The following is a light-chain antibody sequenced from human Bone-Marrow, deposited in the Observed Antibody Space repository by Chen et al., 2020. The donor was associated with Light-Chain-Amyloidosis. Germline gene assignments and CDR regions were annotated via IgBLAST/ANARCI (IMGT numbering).Light chain of an antibody. CDR2: WAS. V-gene: IGKV4-1*01. Sequence: DIVMTQFPDSLAVSLGERATINCKSSQSVLYSSNNKNYLAWYQQKPGQPPKLLISWASTREPGVPDRFSGSGSGTDFTLTISSLQAEEVAVYYCQQYYSIPVTFGPGTKVD. CDR1: QSVLYSSNNKNY. CDR3: QQYYSIPVT. J-gene: IGKJ3*01.